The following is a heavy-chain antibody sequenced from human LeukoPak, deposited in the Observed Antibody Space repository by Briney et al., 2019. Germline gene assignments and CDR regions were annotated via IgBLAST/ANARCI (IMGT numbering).Heavy chain of an antibody. CDR3: AKGHSSSWYELDY. D-gene: IGHD6-13*01. V-gene: IGHV3-23*01. CDR2: VSGSGGST. J-gene: IGHJ4*02. Sequence: GGSLRLSCAASGFTFSSYAMSWVRQAPGKGLEWVSAVSGSGGSTYYADSVKGRFTISRDNSKNTLYLQMNSLRAEDTAVYYCAKGHSSSWYELDYWGQGTLVTVSS. CDR1: GFTFSSYA.